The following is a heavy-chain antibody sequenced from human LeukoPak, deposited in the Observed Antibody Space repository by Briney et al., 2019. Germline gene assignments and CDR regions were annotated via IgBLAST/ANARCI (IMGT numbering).Heavy chain of an antibody. D-gene: IGHD2-2*01. V-gene: IGHV3-7*01. CDR2: IKQDGSEK. CDR1: GFTFSSYW. J-gene: IGHJ4*02. CDR3: ARGAYIVVVPAAPDY. Sequence: HPGGSLRLSCAASGFTFSSYWMSWVRQAPGKGLEWVANIKQDGSEKYYVDSVKGRFTISRDNAKNSLYLQMNSLRAEDTAVYYCARGAYIVVVPAAPDYWGQGTLVTVSS.